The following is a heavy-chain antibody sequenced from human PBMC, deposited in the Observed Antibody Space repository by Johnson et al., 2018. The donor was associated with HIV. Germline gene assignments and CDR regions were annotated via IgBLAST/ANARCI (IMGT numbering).Heavy chain of an antibody. V-gene: IGHV3-30-3*01. CDR1: GFTFSSYA. Sequence: QVQLVESGGGVVQPGRSLRLSCAASGFTFSSYAMHWVRQAPGKGLEWVAVISYDGSNKYYADSVKGRFTISRDNAKSTLYLQLNSLRVDDTAVYYCARPYYYDSSGYSNAFDIWGQGTMVTVSS. CDR2: ISYDGSNK. J-gene: IGHJ3*02. CDR3: ARPYYYDSSGYSNAFDI. D-gene: IGHD3-22*01.